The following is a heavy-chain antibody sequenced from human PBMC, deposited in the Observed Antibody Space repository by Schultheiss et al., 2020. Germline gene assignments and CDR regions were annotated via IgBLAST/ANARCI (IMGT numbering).Heavy chain of an antibody. J-gene: IGHJ5*02. CDR2: IYHSGST. CDR3: ASLGGGRGNRFDP. Sequence: SETLSLTCAVSGYSISSGYYWGWIRQPPGKGLEWIGSIYHSGSTYYNPSLKSRVTISVDTSKNQFSLKLSSVTAADTAVYYCASLGGGRGNRFDPWGQGTLVTVSS. V-gene: IGHV4-38-2*01. CDR1: GYSISSGYY. D-gene: IGHD2-15*01.